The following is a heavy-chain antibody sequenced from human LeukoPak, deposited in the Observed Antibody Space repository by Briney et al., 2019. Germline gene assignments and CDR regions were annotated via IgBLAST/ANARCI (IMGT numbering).Heavy chain of an antibody. CDR1: GFPFSSHG. CDR3: AKDGAWLRFDD. V-gene: IGHV3-23*01. CDR2: ISPGGGPT. J-gene: IGHJ4*02. Sequence: GGSLRLSCAGSGFPFSSHGMNWVRQAPGKGLEWVSGISPGGGPTYYADSVRGRFIISRDDLKNTLYLQMTNLRAEDTAVYYCAKDGAWLRFDDWGQGILVTVSS. D-gene: IGHD5-12*01.